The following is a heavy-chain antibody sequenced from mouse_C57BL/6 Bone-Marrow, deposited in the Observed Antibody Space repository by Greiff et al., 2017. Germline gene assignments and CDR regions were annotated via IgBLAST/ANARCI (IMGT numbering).Heavy chain of an antibody. CDR2: IDPETGGT. V-gene: IGHV1-15*01. CDR1: GYTFTDYE. J-gene: IGHJ3*01. D-gene: IGHD2-5*01. CDR3: TITLAYYSNYLSWFAY. Sequence: VQLQQSGAELVRPGASVTLSCKASGYTFTDYEMHWVKQTPVHGLEWIGAIDPETGGTAYNQKFKGKAILTADKSSSTAYMELRSLTSEDSAVYYCTITLAYYSNYLSWFAYWGQGTLVTVSA.